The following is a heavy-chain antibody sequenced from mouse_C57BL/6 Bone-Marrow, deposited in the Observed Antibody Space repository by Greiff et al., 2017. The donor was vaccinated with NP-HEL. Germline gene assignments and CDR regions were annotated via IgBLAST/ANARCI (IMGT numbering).Heavy chain of an antibody. J-gene: IGHJ4*01. D-gene: IGHD4-1*02. CDR3: ARYRASTGSRAMDY. V-gene: IGHV1-7*01. CDR2: INPSSGYT. CDR1: GYTFTSYW. Sequence: QVQLKESGAELAKPGASVKLSCKASGYTFTSYWMHWVKQRPGQGLEWIGYINPSSGYTKYNQKFKDKATLTADKSSSTAYMQLSSLTSEDSAVYYCARYRASTGSRAMDYWGQGTSVTVSS.